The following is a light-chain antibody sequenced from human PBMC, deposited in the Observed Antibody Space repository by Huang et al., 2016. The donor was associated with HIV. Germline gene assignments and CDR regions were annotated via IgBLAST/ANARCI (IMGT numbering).Light chain of an antibody. CDR1: QSVLYSSNNKTY. CDR2: WAA. Sequence: DIVMTQSPDSLAVSLGERATIDCKSSQSVLYSSNNKTYLAWYQQKAGQSPKLLISWAATREAGVPDRFSGSGSGTDFTLTISSLQAEDVAVYFCQQYYSIPWTFGQGTKVEVK. V-gene: IGKV4-1*01. CDR3: QQYYSIPWT. J-gene: IGKJ1*01.